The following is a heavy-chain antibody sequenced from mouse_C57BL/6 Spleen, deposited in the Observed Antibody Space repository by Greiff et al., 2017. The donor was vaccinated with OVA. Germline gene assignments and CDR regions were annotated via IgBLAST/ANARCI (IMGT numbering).Heavy chain of an antibody. CDR2: IYPGDGST. V-gene: IGHV1-85*01. CDR3: ARSRVYFDY. CDR1: GYTFTSYD. J-gene: IGHJ2*01. Sequence: QVQLQQSGPELVKPGASVKLSCKASGYTFTSYDINWVKQRPGQGLEWIGWIYPGDGSTKYNEKFKGKATLTVDTSSSTAYMELHSLTSEDSAVYFCARSRVYFDYWGQGTTLTVSS.